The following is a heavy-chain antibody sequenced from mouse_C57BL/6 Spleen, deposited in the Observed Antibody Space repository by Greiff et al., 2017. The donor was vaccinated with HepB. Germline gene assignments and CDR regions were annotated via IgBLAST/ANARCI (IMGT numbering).Heavy chain of an antibody. CDR1: GFTFNTYA. D-gene: IGHD1-1*01. CDR2: IRSKSSNYAT. J-gene: IGHJ3*01. CDR3: VREVPSSYFAY. V-gene: IGHV10-3*01. Sequence: EVQLVESGGGLVQPKGSSKLSCAASGFTFNTYAMHWVRQAPGKGLEWVARIRSKSSNYATSYADSVKDRFTISRDDSQSMLYLQMNNLKTKDTAMYYVVREVPSSYFAYWGQGTLVTVSA.